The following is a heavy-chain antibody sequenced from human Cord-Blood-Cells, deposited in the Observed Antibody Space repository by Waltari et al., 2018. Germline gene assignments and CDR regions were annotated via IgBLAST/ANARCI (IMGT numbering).Heavy chain of an antibody. CDR1: GGSFSGYY. CDR2: INHSGST. V-gene: IGHV4-34*01. Sequence: QVQLQQWGAGLLKPSETLSLTCAVYGGSFSGYYWSWIRQPPGKGLEWIGEINHSGSTNYNPSLKSRVTISVDTSKNQFSLKLSSVTAADTAVYYCARGRSADYWGHGTLVTVSS. J-gene: IGHJ4*01. CDR3: ARGRSADY.